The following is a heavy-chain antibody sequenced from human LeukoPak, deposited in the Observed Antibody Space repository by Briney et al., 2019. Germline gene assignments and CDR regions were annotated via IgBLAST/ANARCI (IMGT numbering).Heavy chain of an antibody. J-gene: IGHJ5*02. V-gene: IGHV1-2*02. CDR1: GYTFTGYY. Sequence: GASVKVSCKASGYTFTGYYMHWVRQAPGQGLEWMGWINPNSGGTNYAQKFQGRVTMTRDTSISTAYMELSRLRSDDTAVYYCARDFLLVPVAMIGFDPWGQGTLVTVSS. CDR2: INPNSGGT. CDR3: ARDFLLVPVAMIGFDP. D-gene: IGHD2-2*01.